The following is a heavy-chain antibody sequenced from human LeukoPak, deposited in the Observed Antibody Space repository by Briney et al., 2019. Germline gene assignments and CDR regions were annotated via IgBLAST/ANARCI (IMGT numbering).Heavy chain of an antibody. CDR1: GFTFSSYG. CDR3: AKDGVRGVIPSLDY. CDR2: IRYDGSNK. Sequence: GGSLRLSCAASGFTFSSYGMHWVRQAPGKGLEWVAFIRYDGSNKYYADSVKGRFTISRDNSKNTLYLQMNSLRAEDTAVYYCAKDGVRGVIPSLDYWGQGTLVTVSS. V-gene: IGHV3-30*02. J-gene: IGHJ4*02. D-gene: IGHD3-10*02.